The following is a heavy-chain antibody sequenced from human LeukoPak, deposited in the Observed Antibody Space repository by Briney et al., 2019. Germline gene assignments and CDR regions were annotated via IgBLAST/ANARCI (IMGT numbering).Heavy chain of an antibody. J-gene: IGHJ6*02. CDR1: GGSISSYY. CDR2: IYYSGST. V-gene: IGHV4-59*01. CDR3: ARDSRRDYYYYAMDV. Sequence: SETLSPTCTVSGGSISSYYWSWIRQPPGKGLEWIGYIYYSGSTNYNPSLKSRVTISVDTSTNQFSLKLSSVTAADTAVYYCARDSRRDYYYYAMDVWGQGTTVTVSS.